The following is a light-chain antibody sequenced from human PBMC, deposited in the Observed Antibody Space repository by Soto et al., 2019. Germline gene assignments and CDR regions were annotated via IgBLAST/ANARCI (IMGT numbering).Light chain of an antibody. J-gene: IGKJ5*01. V-gene: IGKV3-20*01. Sequence: EIVLTQSPATLSLSPGERATLSCRASQTVSSSLAWYQQKPGQAPRLLIYGASSRATGIPDRFSGSGSGTDFTLTISRLEPEDFAVYYCQQYDNSPITFGQGTRLEIK. CDR3: QQYDNSPIT. CDR1: QTVSSS. CDR2: GAS.